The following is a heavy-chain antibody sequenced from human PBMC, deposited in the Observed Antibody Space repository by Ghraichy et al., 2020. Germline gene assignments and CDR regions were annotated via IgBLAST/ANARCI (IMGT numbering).Heavy chain of an antibody. CDR3: ARDKNFGVDY. CDR1: GFTFSNYS. Sequence: GGSLRLSCAASGFTFSNYSMNWVRHAPGKGLEWVSYISGSSSPISYADSVKGRFTISRDSAKSLPYLQMNILTTEDTAVYYCARDKNFGVDYWGQGTLVTVSS. V-gene: IGHV3-48*01. D-gene: IGHD4-17*01. CDR2: ISGSSSPI. J-gene: IGHJ4*02.